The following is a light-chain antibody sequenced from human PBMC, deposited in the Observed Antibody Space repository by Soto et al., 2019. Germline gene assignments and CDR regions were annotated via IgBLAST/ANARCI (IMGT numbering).Light chain of an antibody. CDR3: CSYAGSSIWV. V-gene: IGLV2-23*01. J-gene: IGLJ3*02. CDR1: SSDVGSYNL. CDR2: EGS. Sequence: QSALTQPASVSGSPGQSITISCTGTSSDVGSYNLVSWYQQHPGKAPKLMIYEGSKRPSVVSNRFSGSKSGNTASLTISGLQAEDEADYYCCSYAGSSIWVFGGGTKVTVL.